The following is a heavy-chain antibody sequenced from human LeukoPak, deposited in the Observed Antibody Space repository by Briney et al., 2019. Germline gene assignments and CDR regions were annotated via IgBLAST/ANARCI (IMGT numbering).Heavy chain of an antibody. V-gene: IGHV3-23*01. CDR2: MSGGGCST. Sequence: GGSLRLSCADSAFTFSSYAMNWVRQAPGKGLEWVSGMSGGGCSTYYVDSVKGRFTISRDNSKHTLYLQMDSLRAEDTALYYCAKGSGINHYHWIDPWGQGTLVTVSS. CDR1: AFTFSSYA. CDR3: AKGSGINHYHWIDP. D-gene: IGHD1-14*01. J-gene: IGHJ5*02.